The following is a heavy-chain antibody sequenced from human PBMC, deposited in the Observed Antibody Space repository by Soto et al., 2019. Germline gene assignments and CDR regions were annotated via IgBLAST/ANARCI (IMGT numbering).Heavy chain of an antibody. J-gene: IGHJ6*02. V-gene: IGHV3-53*02. CDR3: ARDGGLAEDGMDV. Sequence: EVRLVETGGDLIQPGGSLRLSCAASGFIVSGNYMSWVRQAPGKGLEGVSVIYSGVSTYYADSVKGRFTISRDNSKNTLYLQMNSLRADDTAVYYCARDGGLAEDGMDVWGQGTTVTVSS. CDR2: IYSGVST. CDR1: GFIVSGNY. D-gene: IGHD3-10*01.